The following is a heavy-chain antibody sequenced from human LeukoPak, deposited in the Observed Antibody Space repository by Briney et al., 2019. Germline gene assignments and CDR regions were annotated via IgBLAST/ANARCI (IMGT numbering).Heavy chain of an antibody. Sequence: ASVKVSCKASGSTFTSYYMHWVRQAPGQGLEWMGIINPSGGSTSYAQKFQGRVTMTRDMSTSTVYMELSSLRSEDTAVYYCARGSSSSARVFAFDIWGQGTMVTVSS. CDR2: INPSGGST. CDR3: ARGSSSSARVFAFDI. D-gene: IGHD6-13*01. CDR1: GSTFTSYY. V-gene: IGHV1-46*01. J-gene: IGHJ3*02.